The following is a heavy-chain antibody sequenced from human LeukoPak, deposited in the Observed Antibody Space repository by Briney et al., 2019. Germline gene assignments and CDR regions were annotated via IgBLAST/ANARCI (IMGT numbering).Heavy chain of an antibody. V-gene: IGHV5-51*01. CDR1: GYSFTGYW. Sequence: GESLKISCKGSGYSFTGYWIGWVRQMPGKGLEWMGIIYPGDSDTRYSPSFQGQVTISADKSISTAYLQWSSLKASDTAMYYCARPPIYCSSTSCSDAFDIWGQGTMVTVSS. CDR2: IYPGDSDT. D-gene: IGHD2-2*01. J-gene: IGHJ3*02. CDR3: ARPPIYCSSTSCSDAFDI.